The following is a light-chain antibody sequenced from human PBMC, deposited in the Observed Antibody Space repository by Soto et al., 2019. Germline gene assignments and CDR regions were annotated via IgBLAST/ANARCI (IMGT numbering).Light chain of an antibody. CDR3: QHYYSYPYT. J-gene: IGKJ2*01. CDR2: AAS. CDR1: HVVSNY. Sequence: AIRMTQSPSSLSASIGGRVTITCRASHVVSNYLAWYQQKPGKAPKALIYAASFLQSGVPSRFSGSGSGTDFSLTISFLQSEDFATYYCQHYYSYPYTFGQGTTLQMK. V-gene: IGKV1-8*01.